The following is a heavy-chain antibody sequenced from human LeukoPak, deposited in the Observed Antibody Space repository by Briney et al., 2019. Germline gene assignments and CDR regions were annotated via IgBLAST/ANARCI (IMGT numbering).Heavy chain of an antibody. Sequence: ASVKVSCKASGYTFTGYYMHWVRQAPGQGLEWMGWINPNSGGTNYAQKLQGRVTMTTDTSTSTAYMELRSLRSDDTAVYYCARVLRGTMIVVALFDYWGQGTLVTVSS. V-gene: IGHV1-2*02. D-gene: IGHD3-22*01. CDR1: GYTFTGYY. CDR3: ARVLRGTMIVVALFDY. CDR2: INPNSGGT. J-gene: IGHJ4*02.